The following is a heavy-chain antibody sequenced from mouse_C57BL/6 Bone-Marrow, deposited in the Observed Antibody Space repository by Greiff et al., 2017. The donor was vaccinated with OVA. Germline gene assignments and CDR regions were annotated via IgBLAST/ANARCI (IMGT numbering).Heavy chain of an antibody. D-gene: IGHD2-4*01. V-gene: IGHV7-3*01. CDR2: IRNKANGYTT. Sequence: EVQGVESGGGLVQPGGSLSLSCAASGFTFTDYYMSWVRQPPGKALEWLGFIRNKANGYTTEYSASVQGRFTISSDNSQSILYLQMNVLRAEDRATDYCARSYYDDGYAMDYWGQGTSVTVSS. J-gene: IGHJ4*01. CDR3: ARSYYDDGYAMDY. CDR1: GFTFTDYY.